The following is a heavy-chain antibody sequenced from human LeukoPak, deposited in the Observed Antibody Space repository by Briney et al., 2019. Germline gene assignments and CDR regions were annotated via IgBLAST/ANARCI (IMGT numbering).Heavy chain of an antibody. CDR3: ARSDWFDP. CDR2: SKADGSST. V-gene: IGHV3-74*01. CDR1: GFIFSNQW. J-gene: IGHJ5*02. Sequence: GGSLRLSCAASGFIFSNQWMHWVRQAPGKGLVWASRSKADGSSTTYADSVKGRFTISRDNAKDTLYLQMNSLTAEDTAVYYCARSDWFDPWGQGTLVTVSS.